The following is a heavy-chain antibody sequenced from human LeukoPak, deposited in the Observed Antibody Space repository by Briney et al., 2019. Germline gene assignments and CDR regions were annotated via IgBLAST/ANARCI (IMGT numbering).Heavy chain of an antibody. J-gene: IGHJ4*02. V-gene: IGHV3-30*18. CDR3: AKAWIQLWLTPDY. Sequence: PGRSLRLSCAASGFTFSTYGMHWVRQAPGKGLEWVAVISYDGSDKYYADSVKGRFTISRDNSKNTLYLQINSLSAEDTAVYYCAKAWIQLWLTPDYWGQGTLVTVSS. CDR2: ISYDGSDK. D-gene: IGHD5-18*01. CDR1: GFTFSTYG.